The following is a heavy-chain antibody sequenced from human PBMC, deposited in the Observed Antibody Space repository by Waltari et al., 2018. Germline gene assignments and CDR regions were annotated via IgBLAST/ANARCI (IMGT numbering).Heavy chain of an antibody. J-gene: IGHJ6*02. V-gene: IGHV4-39*01. Sequence: QLQLQESGPRLVKSSETLSLTCTVSGGSIRNSYWAWVRQTPGKGLQWIGSVLYSEPVTFYNPSLRSRVAISADTSRNEVSLTLTSVTAADTAIYFCARSISVTDYGMDVWGQGTNVTVSS. CDR1: GGSIRNSY. CDR2: VLYSEPVT. D-gene: IGHD2-21*02. CDR3: ARSISVTDYGMDV.